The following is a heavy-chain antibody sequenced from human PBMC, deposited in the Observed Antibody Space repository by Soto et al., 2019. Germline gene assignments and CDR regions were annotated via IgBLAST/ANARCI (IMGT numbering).Heavy chain of an antibody. J-gene: IGHJ4*02. CDR3: ARDQPRAGGRGPGFDY. Sequence: QVQLVQSGAEVKKPGASVKVSCKASGYTFTSYAMHWVRQAPGQRLEWMGWINAGNGNTKYSQKFQGRVTITRDTSASTAYMELSSLRSEDTAVYYCARDQPRAGGRGPGFDYWGQGTLVTVSS. CDR2: INAGNGNT. D-gene: IGHD1-26*01. V-gene: IGHV1-3*01. CDR1: GYTFTSYA.